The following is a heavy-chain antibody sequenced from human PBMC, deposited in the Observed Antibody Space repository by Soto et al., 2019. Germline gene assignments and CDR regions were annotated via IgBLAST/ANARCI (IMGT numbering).Heavy chain of an antibody. V-gene: IGHV1-69*13. J-gene: IGHJ3*02. Sequence: SVKVSCKASGGTFSSYAISWVRQAPGQGLEWMGGIIPIFGTANYTQKFQGRVTITADESTSTAYMELSSLRSEDTAVYYCARSVEIWSGYYPDAFDIWGQGTMVTVSS. CDR3: ARSVEIWSGYYPDAFDI. CDR2: IIPIFGTA. D-gene: IGHD3-3*01. CDR1: GGTFSSYA.